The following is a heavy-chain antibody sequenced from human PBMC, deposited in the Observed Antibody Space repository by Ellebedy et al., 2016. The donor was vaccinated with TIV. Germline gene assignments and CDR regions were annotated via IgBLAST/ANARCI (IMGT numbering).Heavy chain of an antibody. Sequence: MPSETLSLTCTVSGGSISSSSHYWAWIRQPPGKGLAWIGSIYYRGSAYYNPSLKSRVTVSVDTSKNQFSLNLSSVTAADTAVYYCARAPALPRGHIEPWGQGTLVTVSS. CDR3: ARAPALPRGHIEP. V-gene: IGHV4-39*07. J-gene: IGHJ5*02. CDR1: GGSISSSSHY. CDR2: IYYRGSA.